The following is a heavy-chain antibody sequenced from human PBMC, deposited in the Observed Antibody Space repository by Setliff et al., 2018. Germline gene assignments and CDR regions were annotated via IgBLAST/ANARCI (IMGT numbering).Heavy chain of an antibody. CDR1: EFTLSTYW. D-gene: IGHD3-10*01. CDR2: INSDGSTT. J-gene: IGHJ4*02. CDR3: VKVKKPLIRGSGFDY. Sequence: PGGSLRLSCAASEFTLSTYWIHWVRQAPRKGLVWVSRINSDGSTTTYADSVKGRFTISRDNSENTLFLQMTSLRPEDTGVYYCVKVKKPLIRGSGFDYWGRGTLVTVSS. V-gene: IGHV3-74*01.